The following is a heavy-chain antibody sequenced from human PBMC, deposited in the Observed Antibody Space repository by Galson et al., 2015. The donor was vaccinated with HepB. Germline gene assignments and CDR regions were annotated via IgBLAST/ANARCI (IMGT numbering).Heavy chain of an antibody. CDR3: ASLSWDDSSGYYGAKRNY. V-gene: IGHV3-30*04. Sequence: SLRLSCAASGFTFSSYAMHWVRQAPGKGLEWVAVISYDGSNKYYADSVKGRFTISRDNSKNTLYLQMNSLRAEDTAVYYCASLSWDDSSGYYGAKRNYWGQGTLVTVSS. J-gene: IGHJ4*02. CDR2: ISYDGSNK. CDR1: GFTFSSYA. D-gene: IGHD3-22*01.